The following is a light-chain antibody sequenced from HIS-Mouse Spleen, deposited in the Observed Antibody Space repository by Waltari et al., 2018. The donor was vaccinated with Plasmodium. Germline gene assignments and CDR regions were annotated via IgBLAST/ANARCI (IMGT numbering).Light chain of an antibody. CDR3: YSTDSSGNHRV. CDR2: EDS. V-gene: IGLV3-10*01. J-gene: IGLJ3*02. Sequence: SYELTQPPSVSVSPGQTARITCSGDALPKKYAYWYQQKSGQAPVLVIEEDSKRPSGIPERFSGASAGTRATLTISGAQVEDEADYYCYSTDSSGNHRVFGGGTKLTVL. CDR1: ALPKKY.